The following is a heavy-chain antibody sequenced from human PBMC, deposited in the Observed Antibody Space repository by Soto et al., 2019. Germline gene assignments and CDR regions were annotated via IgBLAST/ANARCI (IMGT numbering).Heavy chain of an antibody. CDR2: IVVGSGNT. D-gene: IGHD3-22*01. CDR1: GFTFTSSA. J-gene: IGHJ3*02. V-gene: IGHV1-58*01. CDR3: ARVGYYDGSGYNAFNI. Sequence: SVKVSCKASGFTFTSSAVQWVRQARGQRLEWIGWIVVGSGNTNYAQKFQERVTITRDMSTSTAYMELSSLRSEDTAVYYCARVGYYDGSGYNAFNIWGQGTMVT.